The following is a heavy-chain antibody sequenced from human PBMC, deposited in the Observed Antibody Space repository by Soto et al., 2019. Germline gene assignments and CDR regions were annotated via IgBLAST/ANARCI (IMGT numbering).Heavy chain of an antibody. CDR2: IYPGDSDT. CDR1: GYSFTSYW. J-gene: IGHJ4*02. Sequence: PGESLKISCKGSGYSFTSYWIGWVRQMPGKGLEWMGIIYPGDSDTRYSPSFQGQVTISADKSISTAYLRWSSLKASDTAMYYCARHGTDGYSYDSSGYQIDYWGQGTLVTVSS. D-gene: IGHD3-22*01. CDR3: ARHGTDGYSYDSSGYQIDY. V-gene: IGHV5-51*01.